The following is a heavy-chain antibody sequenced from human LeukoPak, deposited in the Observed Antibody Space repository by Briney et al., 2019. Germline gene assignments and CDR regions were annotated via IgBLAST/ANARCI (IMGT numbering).Heavy chain of an antibody. CDR2: IYYSGST. J-gene: IGHJ6*02. D-gene: IGHD3-3*01. Sequence: SQTLSLTCTVSGGSISSGDYYWSWIRQPPGKDLEWIGYIYYSGSTYYNPSLKSRVTISVDTSKNQFSLKLSSVTAADTAVYYCARGSPDEYYDYNTYYYYGMDVWGQGATVTVSS. CDR1: GGSISSGDYY. V-gene: IGHV4-30-4*01. CDR3: ARGSPDEYYDYNTYYYYGMDV.